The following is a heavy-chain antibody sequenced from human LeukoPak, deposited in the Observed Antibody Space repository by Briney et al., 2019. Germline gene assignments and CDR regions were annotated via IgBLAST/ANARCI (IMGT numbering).Heavy chain of an antibody. Sequence: SETLSLTCTVSGGSITTYHWNWIRQPPGKGLEWIGYAYYRGGTKYSPSLKSRVSLSVDTSKNQVSLKLSSVTAADTAVYFCARSYGSYVLDYWGQGSLVIVS. V-gene: IGHV4-59*01. CDR3: ARSYGSYVLDY. D-gene: IGHD6-6*01. J-gene: IGHJ4*02. CDR2: AYYRGGT. CDR1: GGSITTYH.